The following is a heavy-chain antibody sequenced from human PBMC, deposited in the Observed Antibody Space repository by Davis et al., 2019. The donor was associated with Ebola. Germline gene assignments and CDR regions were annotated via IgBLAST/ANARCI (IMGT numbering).Heavy chain of an antibody. J-gene: IGHJ4*02. CDR1: GASISNADYF. CDR3: AREPYDSIGFHLFDS. CDR2: VYYTGHT. Sequence: SETLSLTCTVSGASISNADYFWAWIRQPPAKGLEWIGHVYYTGHTNYSPSLQSRVAISLDTSKNQFSLTLHSVTAADTAMYFCAREPYDSIGFHLFDSWGQGALVTVSS. V-gene: IGHV4-61*08. D-gene: IGHD3-22*01.